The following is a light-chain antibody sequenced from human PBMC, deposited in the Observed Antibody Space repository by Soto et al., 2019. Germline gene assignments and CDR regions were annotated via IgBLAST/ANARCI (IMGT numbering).Light chain of an antibody. Sequence: QSVLTQSPSASGTPGQRVTISCSGSSSNIGSNYVYWYRQLPGTAPKLLIYSDTQRPSGVPDRFSGFKSGTSASLAISGLRSEDEADYYCSAWDGSLSGRVFGGGTKLTVL. J-gene: IGLJ2*01. CDR1: SSNIGSNY. CDR2: SDT. CDR3: SAWDGSLSGRV. V-gene: IGLV1-47*02.